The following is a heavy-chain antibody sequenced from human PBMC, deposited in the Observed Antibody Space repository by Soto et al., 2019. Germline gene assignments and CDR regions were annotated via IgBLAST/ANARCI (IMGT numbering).Heavy chain of an antibody. D-gene: IGHD3-10*01. Sequence: EVQLVESGGGLVKPGGSLRLSCAASGFTFSSYSMNWVRQAPGKGLEWVSSISSSSSYVYYADSVKGRFTISRDNAKNSLYLQMNSLRAEDTAVYYCASVKGNYYRSGSYGYYYGMDVWGQGTTVTVSS. CDR2: ISSSSSYV. CDR1: GFTFSSYS. J-gene: IGHJ6*02. CDR3: ASVKGNYYRSGSYGYYYGMDV. V-gene: IGHV3-21*01.